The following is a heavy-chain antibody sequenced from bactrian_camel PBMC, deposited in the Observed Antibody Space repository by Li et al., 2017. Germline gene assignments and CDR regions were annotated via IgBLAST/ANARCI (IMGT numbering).Heavy chain of an antibody. D-gene: IGHD3*01. CDR1: GRTYGRNC. CDR3: AADTTSDCYTASWSYSVGRDRVDH. J-gene: IGHJ4*01. Sequence: HVQLVESGGGSVQAGGSLRLYCAASGRTYGRNCMAWFRQAPGKEREGAAGIDSDGKTTYENSVKGRFTISLDKAKNTLYLQMNSLKAEDTAVYYCAADTTSDCYTASWSYSVGRDRVDHWGQGTQVTVS. V-gene: IGHV3S53*01. CDR2: IDSDGKT.